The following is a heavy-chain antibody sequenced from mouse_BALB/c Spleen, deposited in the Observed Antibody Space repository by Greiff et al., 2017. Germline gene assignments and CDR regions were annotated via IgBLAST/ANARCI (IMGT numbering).Heavy chain of an antibody. CDR2: IDPANGNT. CDR1: GFNIKDTY. J-gene: IGHJ3*01. V-gene: IGHV14-3*02. D-gene: IGHD1-1*01. CDR3: ALYYYGSSYMFAY. Sequence: EVKLVESGAELVKPGASVKLSCTASGFNIKDTYMHWVKQRPEQGLEWIGRIDPANGNTKYDPKFQGKATITADTSSNTAYLQLSSLTSEDTAVYYCALYYYGSSYMFAYWGQGTLVTVSA.